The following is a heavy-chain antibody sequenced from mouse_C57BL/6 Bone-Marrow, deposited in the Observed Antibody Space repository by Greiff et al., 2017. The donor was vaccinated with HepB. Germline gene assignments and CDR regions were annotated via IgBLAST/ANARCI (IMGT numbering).Heavy chain of an antibody. J-gene: IGHJ3*01. V-gene: IGHV1-85*01. D-gene: IGHD2-4*01. CDR2: IYPRDGST. CDR3: ARSGYDYDVAY. Sequence: QVQLKQSGPELVKPGASVKLSCKASGYTFTSYDINWVKQRPGQGLEWIGWIYPRDGSTKYNEKFKGKATLTVDTSSSTAYMELHSLTSEDFAVYFCARSGYDYDVAYWGQGTLVTVSA. CDR1: GYTFTSYD.